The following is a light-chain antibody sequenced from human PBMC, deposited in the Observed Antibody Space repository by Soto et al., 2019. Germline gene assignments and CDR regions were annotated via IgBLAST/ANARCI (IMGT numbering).Light chain of an antibody. J-gene: IGLJ1*01. CDR3: SSDAGPNIV. V-gene: IGLV2-8*01. Sequence: QSVLTQPPSASGSPGQSVTISCTGTSSDVGGYNYVSWYQQHPGKAPKLMIYEVNKRPSGVPDRFSGSKSGNTASLTVSGLQAEDEAVYYCSSDAGPNIVFGPATKVTVL. CDR2: EVN. CDR1: SSDVGGYNY.